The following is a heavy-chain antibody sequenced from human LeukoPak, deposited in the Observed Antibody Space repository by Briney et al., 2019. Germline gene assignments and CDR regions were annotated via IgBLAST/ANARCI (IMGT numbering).Heavy chain of an antibody. CDR3: ARGRRGYCSGDSCLEYFQH. V-gene: IGHV1-8*03. Sequence: ASVKVSCKASGYTFTSYDINWVRQATGQGLEWMGWMNPNSGNTGYAQKFQGRVTITRSTSISTAYMELSSLGSEDTAVYYCARGRRGYCSGDSCLEYFQHWGQGTLVTVSS. J-gene: IGHJ1*01. CDR1: GYTFTSYD. CDR2: MNPNSGNT. D-gene: IGHD2-15*01.